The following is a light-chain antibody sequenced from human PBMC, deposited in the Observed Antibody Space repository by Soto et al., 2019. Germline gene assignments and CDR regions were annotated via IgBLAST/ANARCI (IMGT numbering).Light chain of an antibody. Sequence: QSALTQPPSASGSPVQSVTISCTGTSSDVGGYNYVSWYQQHPGKAPKLMIYEVSKRPSGVPDRFSGSKSGNTASLTVSGLQAEDEADYYCSSYAGSNNYVLFGGGTKLTVL. CDR3: SSYAGSNNYVL. CDR2: EVS. J-gene: IGLJ2*01. V-gene: IGLV2-8*01. CDR1: SSDVGGYNY.